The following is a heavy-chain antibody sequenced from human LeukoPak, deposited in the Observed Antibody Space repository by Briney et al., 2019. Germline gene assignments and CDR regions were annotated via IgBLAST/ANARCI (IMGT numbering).Heavy chain of an antibody. CDR2: VYYTGST. CDR1: GGSISSYY. D-gene: IGHD1-26*01. CDR3: ASLRERSYYARGFDY. V-gene: IGHV4-59*08. J-gene: IGHJ4*02. Sequence: SETLSLTCTVSGGSISSYYWSWIRQPPGKGLEWIGYVYYTGSTNYNPSLKSRVTISLDTSKNQFSLKLSSVTAADTAVYYCASLRERSYYARGFDYWGQGTLVTVSS.